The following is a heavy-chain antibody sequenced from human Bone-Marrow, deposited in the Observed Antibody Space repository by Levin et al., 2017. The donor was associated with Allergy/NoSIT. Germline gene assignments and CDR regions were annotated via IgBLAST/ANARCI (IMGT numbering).Heavy chain of an antibody. CDR3: ARMSRSGYDLDY. V-gene: IGHV3-11*01. D-gene: IGHD5-12*01. CDR2: ISSIGSTL. Sequence: LSLTCVASGFNFGDYYMSWIRQTPGKGLEWLAFISSIGSTLYYADSVKGRFTISRDNTQNAVYLHMNSLRAEDSALFYCARMSRSGYDLDYWGQGTLVSVSS. CDR1: GFNFGDYY. J-gene: IGHJ4*02.